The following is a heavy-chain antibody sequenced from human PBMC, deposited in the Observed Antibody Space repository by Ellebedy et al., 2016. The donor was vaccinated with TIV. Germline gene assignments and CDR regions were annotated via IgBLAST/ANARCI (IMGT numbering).Heavy chain of an antibody. D-gene: IGHD6-13*01. CDR2: MYYSGST. CDR3: ARFRVVAAGTSAFDI. Sequence: MPSETLSLTCTVSGGSISSYYWSWIRQPPGKGLEWIGYMYYSGSTNYNPSLKSRVTISVDMSKNQFSLKLRSVTAADTAVYYCARFRVVAAGTSAFDIWGQGTMVTVSS. J-gene: IGHJ3*02. V-gene: IGHV4-59*08. CDR1: GGSISSYY.